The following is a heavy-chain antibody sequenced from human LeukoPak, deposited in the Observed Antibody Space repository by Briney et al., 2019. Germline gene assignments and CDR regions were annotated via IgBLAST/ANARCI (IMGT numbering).Heavy chain of an antibody. D-gene: IGHD3-22*01. J-gene: IGHJ3*02. CDR1: GGFISSYY. V-gene: IGHV4-59*01. CDR2: INYSGRI. CDR3: ARLLGYDNSGDPDTFDI. Sequence: SETLSLTCTVSGGFISSYYWSWIRQPPGKGLEWIAFINYSGRIKYNPSLQSRVTISLDTSKNHFSLQLRSVIAADTAVYYCARLLGYDNSGDPDTFDIRGQGTMVNVSS.